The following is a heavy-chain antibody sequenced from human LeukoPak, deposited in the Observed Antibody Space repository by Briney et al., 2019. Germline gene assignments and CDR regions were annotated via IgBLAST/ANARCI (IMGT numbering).Heavy chain of an antibody. CDR1: ELMFSSYA. Sequence: GGSLRLSCAASELMFSSYAMSWVRQAPGKGLEWVSGISDDSGSTYYADSVRGRFTISRDNSKNTLYLQMNSLRAEDTAVYYCAKVRGYYSNQLDHYFDYWGQGTLVTVSS. V-gene: IGHV3-23*01. D-gene: IGHD4-11*01. J-gene: IGHJ4*02. CDR3: AKVRGYYSNQLDHYFDY. CDR2: ISDDSGST.